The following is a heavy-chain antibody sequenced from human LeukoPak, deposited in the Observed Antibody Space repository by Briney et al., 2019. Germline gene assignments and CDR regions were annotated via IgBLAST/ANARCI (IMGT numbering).Heavy chain of an antibody. CDR2: ISGSGGRT. J-gene: IGHJ4*02. V-gene: IGHV3-23*01. CDR1: GFTFSSYA. CDR3: AKDYRTTVTPNDY. Sequence: GGSLRLSCAASGFTFSSYAMSWVRQAPGKGLEWVSAISGSGGRTYYGDSVKGRFTISRDNSKNTLYLQMNSLRAEDTAVYYYAKDYRTTVTPNDYWGQGALVTVSS. D-gene: IGHD4-17*01.